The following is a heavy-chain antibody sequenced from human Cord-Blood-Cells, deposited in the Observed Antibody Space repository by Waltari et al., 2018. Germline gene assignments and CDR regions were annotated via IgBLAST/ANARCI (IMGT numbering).Heavy chain of an antibody. J-gene: IGHJ3*02. V-gene: IGHV3-21*01. CDR3: ARDSSKWFRELDAFDI. D-gene: IGHD3-10*01. Sequence: EVQVVESGGGLVKPGGCLRPSCAATGFTFSRHSMNWVRQAPGKGLEWVSSISSSSSYIYYADSVKGRFTISRDNAKNSLYLQMNSLRAEDTAVYYCARDSSKWFRELDAFDIWGQGTMVTVSS. CDR1: GFTFSRHS. CDR2: ISSSSSYI.